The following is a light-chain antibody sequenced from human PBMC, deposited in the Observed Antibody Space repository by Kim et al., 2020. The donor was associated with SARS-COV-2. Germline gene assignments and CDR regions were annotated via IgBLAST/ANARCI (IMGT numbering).Light chain of an antibody. J-gene: IGLJ2*01. Sequence: GQRVTISYSRSSSNIGTNYVYWYRQLPGTPLKVLIYRNNQRPSGVPDRFSVPKSGTSASLAISGLRSEDEADYYCAAWDDSLIGVVFGGGTKLTVL. CDR3: AAWDDSLIGVV. V-gene: IGLV1-47*01. CDR1: SSNIGTNY. CDR2: RNN.